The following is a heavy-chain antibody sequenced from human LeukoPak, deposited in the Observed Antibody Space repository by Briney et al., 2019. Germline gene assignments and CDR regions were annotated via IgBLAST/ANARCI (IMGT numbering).Heavy chain of an antibody. CDR1: GFTASSNY. Sequence: GGSLRLSCAASGFTASSNYMSWVRQAPGKGLEWVSVIYSGGSTYYADSVKGRFTISRDNSKNTLYLQMNSLRAEDTAVYYCAREGYCSGGSCYSYYYYGMDVWGQGTTVTVSS. CDR2: IYSGGST. D-gene: IGHD2-15*01. CDR3: AREGYCSGGSCYSYYYYGMDV. V-gene: IGHV3-66*01. J-gene: IGHJ6*02.